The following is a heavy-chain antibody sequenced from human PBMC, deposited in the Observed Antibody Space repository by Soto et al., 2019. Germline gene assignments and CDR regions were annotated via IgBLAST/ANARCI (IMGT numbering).Heavy chain of an antibody. V-gene: IGHV3-13*01. D-gene: IGHD2-15*01. CDR1: GFTFSSYD. J-gene: IGHJ4*02. CDR2: IGTAGDT. Sequence: EVQLVESGGGLVQPGGSLRLSCAASGFTFSSYDMHWVRQATGKGLEWVSAIGTAGDTYYPGSVKGRFTISRENAKNSLYLQMNSLRAGDTAVYYCARGDCSGGSCYPTVDSWGQGTLVTVSS. CDR3: ARGDCSGGSCYPTVDS.